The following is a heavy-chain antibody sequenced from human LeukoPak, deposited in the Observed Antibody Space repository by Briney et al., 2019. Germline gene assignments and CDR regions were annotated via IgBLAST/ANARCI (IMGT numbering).Heavy chain of an antibody. D-gene: IGHD6-19*01. CDR2: INHSGST. CDR3: ARPRQWLDYFDY. CDR1: GGSFSGYY. J-gene: IGHJ4*02. Sequence: PSETLSLTCAVYGGSFSGYYWSWIRQPPGKGLEWIGEINHSGSTNYNPSLKSRVTISVDTSKNQFSLKLSSVTAADTAVYYCARPRQWLDYFDYWGQGTLVNVSS. V-gene: IGHV4-34*01.